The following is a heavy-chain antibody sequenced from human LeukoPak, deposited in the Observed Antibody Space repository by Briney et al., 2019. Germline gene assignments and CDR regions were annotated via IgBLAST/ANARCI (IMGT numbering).Heavy chain of an antibody. D-gene: IGHD6-13*01. CDR1: GFTFSNHG. J-gene: IGHJ4*02. CDR2: IWYDGSNK. V-gene: IGHV3-33*01. Sequence: GRSLRLSCAASGFTFSNHGMHWVRQAPGKGLEWVAVIWYDGSNKYYADSVKGRFTISRDNSKNTLYLQMNSLRVDDTAVYYCARDRKLGGSSWYEDSWGQGTLVTVSS. CDR3: ARDRKLGGSSWYEDS.